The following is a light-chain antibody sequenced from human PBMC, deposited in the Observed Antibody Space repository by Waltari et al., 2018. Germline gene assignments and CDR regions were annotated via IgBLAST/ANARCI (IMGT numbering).Light chain of an antibody. CDR1: SSDIGTYDY. Sequence: QSALTQPASVSGSPGQSITISCTGTSSDIGTYDYVSWYQQYPGEAPKLMIFDVRNRPLGVSHRCSGSKSGNTASLTISGLQAEDEADYYCNSYTSSSTRVFGTGTKVTVL. CDR2: DVR. CDR3: NSYTSSSTRV. J-gene: IGLJ1*01. V-gene: IGLV2-14*03.